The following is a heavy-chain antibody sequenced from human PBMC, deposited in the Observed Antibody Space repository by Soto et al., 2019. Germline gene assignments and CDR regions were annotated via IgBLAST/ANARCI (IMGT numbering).Heavy chain of an antibody. CDR1: GFTFDDYT. D-gene: IGHD3-22*01. J-gene: IGHJ6*02. Sequence: GGSLRLSCAASGFTFDDYTMHWVRQAPGKGLEWVSLISWDGGSTYYADFVKGRFTISRDNSKNSLYLQMNSLRTEDTALYYCAKGLSENYYDSSGYYFASYGMDVWGQGTTVTVSS. V-gene: IGHV3-43*01. CDR3: AKGLSENYYDSSGYYFASYGMDV. CDR2: ISWDGGST.